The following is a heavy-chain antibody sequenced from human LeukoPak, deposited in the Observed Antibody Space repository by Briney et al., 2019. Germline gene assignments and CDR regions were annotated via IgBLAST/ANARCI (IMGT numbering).Heavy chain of an antibody. CDR3: ATSSGSYPKPRHYYYYYMDV. D-gene: IGHD3-10*01. Sequence: GGSLRLSCAASGFTFSSYAMHWVRQAPGKGLEWVAVISYDGSNKYYADSVKGRFTISRDNSKNTLYLQMNSLRAEDTAVYYCATSSGSYPKPRHYYYYYMDVWGKGTTVTVSS. V-gene: IGHV3-30-3*01. J-gene: IGHJ6*03. CDR2: ISYDGSNK. CDR1: GFTFSSYA.